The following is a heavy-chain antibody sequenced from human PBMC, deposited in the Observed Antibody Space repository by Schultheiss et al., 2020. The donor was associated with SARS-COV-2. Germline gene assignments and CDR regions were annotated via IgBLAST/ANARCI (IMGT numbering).Heavy chain of an antibody. CDR1: GFTFSSYS. J-gene: IGHJ6*03. CDR2: ISSSSSTI. CDR3: ARLGYSNYVGTPHNYYYYYYMDV. V-gene: IGHV3-48*02. D-gene: IGHD4-11*01. Sequence: GGSLRLSCAASGFTFSSYSMNWVRQAPGKGLEWVSYISSSSSTIYYADSVKGRFTISRDNAKNSLYLQMNSLRDEDTAVYYCARLGYSNYVGTPHNYYYYYYMDVWGKGTTVTVSS.